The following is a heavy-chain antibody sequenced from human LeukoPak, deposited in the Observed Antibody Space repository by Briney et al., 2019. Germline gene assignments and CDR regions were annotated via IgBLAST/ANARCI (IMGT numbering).Heavy chain of an antibody. D-gene: IGHD3-22*01. CDR1: GGTFSSYA. Sequence: GASVKVSCKASGGTFSSYAINWVRQAPGQGLEWMGGIIPIFGTANYAQKFQGRVTITADESTSTAYMELSSLRSEDTAVYYCARDYYDSSGLLVWGQGTLVTVSS. J-gene: IGHJ4*02. V-gene: IGHV1-69*13. CDR2: IIPIFGTA. CDR3: ARDYYDSSGLLV.